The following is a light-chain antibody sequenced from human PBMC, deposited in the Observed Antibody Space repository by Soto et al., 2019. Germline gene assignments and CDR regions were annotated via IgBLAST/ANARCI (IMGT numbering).Light chain of an antibody. CDR1: QSFRSNY. V-gene: IGKV3-20*01. J-gene: IGKJ2*01. CDR3: QHYDGSPRT. CDR2: GVF. Sequence: ETVLTQSPGTVSLYPGERATLSCTTSQSFRSNYLAWCQQKPGQAPRLVVYGVFNRATGIPDRFSGSGSGTDFTLTISGLEPEDFAVYYCQHYDGSPRTFGQGTKLEIK.